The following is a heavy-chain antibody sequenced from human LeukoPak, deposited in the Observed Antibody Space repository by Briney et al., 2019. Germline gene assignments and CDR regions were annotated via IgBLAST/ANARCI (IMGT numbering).Heavy chain of an antibody. CDR3: ARDRYSSSWFDI. V-gene: IGHV3-69-1*01. J-gene: IGHJ3*02. CDR2: IGSDNKP. D-gene: IGHD6-13*01. CDR1: GFTFSAYA. Sequence: GGSLRLSCEASGFTFSAYAMTWVRQAPGKGLEWVSSIGSDNKPHYSESVKGRFAISRDNAKTSLYLQMNSLRAEDTAVYYCARDRYSSSWFDIWGQGTKVTVSS.